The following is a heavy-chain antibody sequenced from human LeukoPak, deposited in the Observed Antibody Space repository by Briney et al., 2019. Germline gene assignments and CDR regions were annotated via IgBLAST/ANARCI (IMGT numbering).Heavy chain of an antibody. J-gene: IGHJ4*02. Sequence: SETLSLTCTVSGGSISSGGYYWSWIHQHPGKGLEWIGYIYYSGSTYYNPSLKSRVTISVDTSKNQFSLKLSSVTAADTAVYYCASADTGTRYYFDYWGQGTLVTVSS. CDR2: IYYSGST. CDR3: ASADTGTRYYFDY. V-gene: IGHV4-31*03. D-gene: IGHD1-14*01. CDR1: GGSISSGGYY.